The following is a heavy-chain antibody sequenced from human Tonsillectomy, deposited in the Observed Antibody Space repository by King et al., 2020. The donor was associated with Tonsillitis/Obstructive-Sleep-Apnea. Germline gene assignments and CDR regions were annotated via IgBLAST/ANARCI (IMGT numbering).Heavy chain of an antibody. D-gene: IGHD2-2*01. V-gene: IGHV1-18*01. CDR3: ARADIVVVPAAPYYYYYMDV. CDR2: ISAYNGNT. J-gene: IGHJ6*03. Sequence: QLVQSGAEVKKPGASVKVSCKASGYTFTSYGISWVRQAPGQGLEWMGWISAYNGNTNYAQKLQGTVTMTTDTSTSTAYMELRSLRSDDTAVYYCARADIVVVPAAPYYYYYMDVWGKGTTVTVSS. CDR1: GYTFTSYG.